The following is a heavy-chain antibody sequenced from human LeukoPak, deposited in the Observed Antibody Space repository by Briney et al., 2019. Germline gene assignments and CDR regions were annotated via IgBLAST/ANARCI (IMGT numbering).Heavy chain of an antibody. Sequence: GASVKVSCKASGYTFTSYGISWVRQAPGQGLEWMGWISAYNGNTNYAQKLQSRVTMTTDTSTSTAYMELRSLRSDDTAVYYCARGYCSSTSCYENWFDPWGQGTLVTVSS. J-gene: IGHJ5*02. V-gene: IGHV1-18*01. CDR2: ISAYNGNT. CDR1: GYTFTSYG. D-gene: IGHD2-2*01. CDR3: ARGYCSSTSCYENWFDP.